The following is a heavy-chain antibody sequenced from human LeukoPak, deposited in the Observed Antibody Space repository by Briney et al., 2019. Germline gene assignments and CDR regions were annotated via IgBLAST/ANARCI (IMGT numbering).Heavy chain of an antibody. D-gene: IGHD4-17*01. J-gene: IGHJ4*02. CDR1: GFTYSSYS. V-gene: IGHV3-21*01. CDR3: ARVKGYGDDDY. Sequence: GGSLRLSCAASGFTYSSYSMNWVRQGPGKGLEWVSSISSSSSYIYYADSVKGRFTISRDNAKNSLYLQMNSLRAEDTAVYYCARVKGYGDDDYWGQGTLVTVSS. CDR2: ISSSSSYI.